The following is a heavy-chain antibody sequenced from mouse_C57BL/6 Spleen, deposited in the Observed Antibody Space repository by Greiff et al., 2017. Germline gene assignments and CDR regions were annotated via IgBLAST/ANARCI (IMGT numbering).Heavy chain of an antibody. CDR3: AMDYGSSSYWYFDV. CDR2: IFPGSGST. V-gene: IGHV1-75*01. J-gene: IGHJ1*03. D-gene: IGHD1-1*01. CDR1: GYTFTDYY. Sequence: VQLQQSGPELVKPGASVKISCKASGYTFTDYYINWVKQRPGQGLEWIGWIFPGSGSTYYNEKFKGKATLTVEKSSSTAYMLLSSLTSEDSAVYFCAMDYGSSSYWYFDVWGTGTTVTVSS.